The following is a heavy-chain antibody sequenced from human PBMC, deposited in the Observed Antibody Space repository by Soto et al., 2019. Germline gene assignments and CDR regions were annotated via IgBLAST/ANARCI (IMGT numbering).Heavy chain of an antibody. CDR2: TYYRSRWYN. CDR3: ARDFPYNVSSGSYLDY. J-gene: IGHJ4*02. V-gene: IGHV6-1*01. D-gene: IGHD6-19*01. Sequence: SQTLSLTCAISGDSVSGNSAAWNWIRQSPSRGLEWLGRTYYRSRWYNDYAVSVKSRITVTPDTSKNAFSLHLHSVTPADTAVYVCARDFPYNVSSGSYLDYWGQAALVTVSS. CDR1: GDSVSGNSAA.